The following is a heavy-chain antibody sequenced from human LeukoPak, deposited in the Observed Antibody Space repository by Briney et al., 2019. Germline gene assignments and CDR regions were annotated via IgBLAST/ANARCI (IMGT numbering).Heavy chain of an antibody. CDR3: ARVRRWLRYYRFDY. D-gene: IGHD5-24*01. CDR1: GFTVSSNY. Sequence: GGSLRLSCAVSGFTVSSNYMSWVRQAPGKGLEWVSVIYSDDSTYYADSVKGRFTISRDNSKNTLYLQMNSLRAEDTAVYYCARVRRWLRYYRFDYWGQGTLVTVSS. J-gene: IGHJ4*02. CDR2: IYSDDST. V-gene: IGHV3-53*01.